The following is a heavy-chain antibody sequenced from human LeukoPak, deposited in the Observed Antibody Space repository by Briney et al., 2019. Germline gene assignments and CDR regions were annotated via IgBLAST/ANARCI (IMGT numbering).Heavy chain of an antibody. CDR2: INPNSGGT. V-gene: IGHV1-2*02. CDR1: GYAFTGYY. CDR3: ARQNVLDYYGSGSSFDY. J-gene: IGHJ4*02. Sequence: GASVKVSCKASGYAFTGYYMHWVRQAPGQGLEWMGWINPNSGGTNYAQKFQGRVTMTRDTSISTAYMELSRLRSDDTAVYYCARQNVLDYYGSGSSFDYWGQGTLVTVSS. D-gene: IGHD3-10*01.